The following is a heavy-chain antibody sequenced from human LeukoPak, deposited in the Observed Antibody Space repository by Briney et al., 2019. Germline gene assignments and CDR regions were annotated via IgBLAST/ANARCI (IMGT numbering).Heavy chain of an antibody. CDR3: AREEGYYFDY. Sequence: GGSLRLSCVASGFTISTYWMHWVRQVPGKGLVRVSGINSDGSITHYADSVKGRFTISRDNAKNTLYLQMNSLRAEDTAVYYCAREEGYYFDYWGQGTLVTVSS. CDR1: GFTISTYW. CDR2: INSDGSIT. V-gene: IGHV3-74*01. J-gene: IGHJ4*02.